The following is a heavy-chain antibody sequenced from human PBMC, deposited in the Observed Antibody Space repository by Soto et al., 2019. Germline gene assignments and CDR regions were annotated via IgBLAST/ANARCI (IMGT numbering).Heavy chain of an antibody. Sequence: GGSLRLSCAASGFTFSSYGMHWVRQAPGKGLEWVAVIWYDGSNKYYADSVKGRFTISRDNSKNTLYLQMNSLRAEDTAVYYCARGGWLGEYYYMDVWGKGTTVTVSS. CDR3: ARGGWLGEYYYMDV. CDR2: IWYDGSNK. D-gene: IGHD6-19*01. J-gene: IGHJ6*03. V-gene: IGHV3-33*01. CDR1: GFTFSSYG.